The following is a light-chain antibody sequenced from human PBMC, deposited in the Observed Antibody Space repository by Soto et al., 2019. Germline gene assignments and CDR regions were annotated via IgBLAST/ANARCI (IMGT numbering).Light chain of an antibody. V-gene: IGKV1-27*01. CDR3: QKYNSARTWT. CDR2: AAA. J-gene: IGKJ1*01. CDR1: QGISNY. Sequence: DIQMTQSPSSLSSSVGDRVTITCRASQGISNYLAWYQQKPGKVPKLLIYAAATLQSGVTSRFSGSGCGTDFTLTISSLQPEDVATYYCQKYNSARTWTFGQGPKVEIK.